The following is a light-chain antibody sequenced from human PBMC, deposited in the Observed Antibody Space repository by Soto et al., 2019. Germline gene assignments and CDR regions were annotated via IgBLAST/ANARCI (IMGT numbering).Light chain of an antibody. Sequence: QLVLTQSPSASASLGASVKLTCTLSSGHSSYAIAWHQQQPEKGHRYLMKLKSDGSHSKGDGIPDRFSGSSSGAERYVTISRLQSEDEADYYCLTWVTGTVVFGGGAKRPVL. J-gene: IGLJ2*01. CDR1: SGHSSYA. CDR2: LKSDGSH. V-gene: IGLV4-69*01. CDR3: LTWVTGTVV.